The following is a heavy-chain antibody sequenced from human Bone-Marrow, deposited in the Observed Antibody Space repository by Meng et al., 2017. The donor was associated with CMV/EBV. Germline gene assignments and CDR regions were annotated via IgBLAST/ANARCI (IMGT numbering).Heavy chain of an antibody. D-gene: IGHD3-3*01. J-gene: IGHJ6*02. Sequence: GGSLRLSCAASGFTFSSYWMSWVRQAPGKGLEWVGFIRSKAYGGTTEYAASVKGRFTISRDDSKSIAYLQMNSLKTEDTAVYYCTRYGGFLEWLLGYYYYGMDVWGQGTTVTVSS. CDR3: TRYGGFLEWLLGYYYYGMDV. CDR1: GFTFSSYW. CDR2: IRSKAYGGTT. V-gene: IGHV3-49*04.